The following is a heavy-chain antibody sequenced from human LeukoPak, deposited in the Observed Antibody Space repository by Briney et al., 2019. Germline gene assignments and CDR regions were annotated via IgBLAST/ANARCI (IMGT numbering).Heavy chain of an antibody. CDR1: GFTFSSYS. D-gene: IGHD3-9*01. CDR2: ISSSSSYI. CDR3: ARDSGRYFDWLIKGGDY. Sequence: GGSLRLSCAASGFTFSSYSMNWVRQAPGKGLEWVSSISSSSSYIYYADSVKGRFTISRDNAKNSLYLQMNSLRAEDTAVYYCARDSGRYFDWLIKGGDYWGQGTLVTVSS. V-gene: IGHV3-21*01. J-gene: IGHJ4*02.